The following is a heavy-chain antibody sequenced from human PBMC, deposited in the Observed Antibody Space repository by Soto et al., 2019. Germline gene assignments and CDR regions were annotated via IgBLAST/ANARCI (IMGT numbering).Heavy chain of an antibody. CDR3: AIETSTGNYYMDV. CDR1: GFSFSYDG. D-gene: IGHD2-2*01. J-gene: IGHJ6*03. V-gene: IGHV3-48*01. Sequence: EVQLVESGGGLVQPGGSLRLSCAASGFSFSYDGMNWVRQAPGKGLEWVSYIRTSSSNIYYADSVKGRFTISRDNAKNSLSLQMNSMIAADTAVYDCAIETSTGNYYMDVWGKGTTVTVSS. CDR2: IRTSSSNI.